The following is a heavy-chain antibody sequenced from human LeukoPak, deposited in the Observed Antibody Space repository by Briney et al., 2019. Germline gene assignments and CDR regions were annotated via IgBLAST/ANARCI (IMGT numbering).Heavy chain of an antibody. CDR1: GFTFSSYS. CDR2: ISSSSNTI. Sequence: GGSLRLSCPASGFTFSSYSMNWVRQAPGKGLEWVSYISSSSNTIYYADSVKGRFTISRDNAKNSLYLQMNSLRAEDTAVYYCASHHSSGYYNWFDPWGQGTLVTVSS. V-gene: IGHV3-48*04. D-gene: IGHD3-22*01. J-gene: IGHJ5*02. CDR3: ASHHSSGYYNWFDP.